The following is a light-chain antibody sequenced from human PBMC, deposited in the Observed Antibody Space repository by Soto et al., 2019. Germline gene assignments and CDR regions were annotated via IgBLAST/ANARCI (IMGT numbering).Light chain of an antibody. Sequence: EIVLMQAPGILSLTKRERATLSCRASQSVSSSSLAWYQQKPGQAPRLLIYGASNRATGIPDRFSGSGSGTDFTLTISRLEPEDFAVYLCQQYRGSPLTPGGGTKVDI. CDR3: QQYRGSPLT. J-gene: IGKJ4*01. CDR1: QSVSSSS. V-gene: IGKV3-20*01. CDR2: GAS.